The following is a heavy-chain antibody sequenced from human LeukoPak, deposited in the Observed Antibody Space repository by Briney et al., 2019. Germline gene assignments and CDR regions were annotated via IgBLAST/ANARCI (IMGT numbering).Heavy chain of an antibody. J-gene: IGHJ6*03. V-gene: IGHV4-59*01. CDR1: GGSISSYY. D-gene: IGHD2-2*01. CDR3: ARDHRGYCSSTGCLQPTYYYYYMDV. CDR2: IYYSGST. Sequence: PSETLSLTCTVSGGSISSYYWSWIRQPPGKGLEWIGYIYYSGSTNYNPSLKSRVTISADTSKNQFSRKLSSVTAADTAVYYCARDHRGYCSSTGCLQPTYYYYYMDVWGKGTTVTVSS.